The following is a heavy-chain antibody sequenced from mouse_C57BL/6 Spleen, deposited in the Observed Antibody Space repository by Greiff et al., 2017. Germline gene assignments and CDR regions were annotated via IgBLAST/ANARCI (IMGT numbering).Heavy chain of an antibody. CDR3: ARGPTGTFAY. CDR2: ISYSGST. Sequence: EVKLPESGPGMVKPSQSLSLTCTVTGYSITSGYDWHWIRHFPGNQLEWMGYISYSGSTNYNPSLKSRISITHDTSKNHFFLKLNSVTTEDTAAYDCARGPTGTFAYWGQGTLVTVSA. D-gene: IGHD4-1*02. J-gene: IGHJ3*01. CDR1: GYSITSGYD. V-gene: IGHV3-1*01.